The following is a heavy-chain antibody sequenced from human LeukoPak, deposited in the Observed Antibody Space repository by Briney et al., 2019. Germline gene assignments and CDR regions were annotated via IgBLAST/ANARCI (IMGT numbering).Heavy chain of an antibody. CDR3: ARVKVRPVFTVTTMVCDY. J-gene: IGHJ4*02. V-gene: IGHV3-30*04. CDR1: GFTFSSYV. D-gene: IGHD4-17*01. Sequence: GRSLRLSCAAYGFTFSSYVMHWGRQAPGKGLEWVAVISYDGSNKYYADSVKGRFTISRDNSKNTLYLQMNSLRAEDTAVYYCARVKVRPVFTVTTMVCDYWGQGTLVTVSS. CDR2: ISYDGSNK.